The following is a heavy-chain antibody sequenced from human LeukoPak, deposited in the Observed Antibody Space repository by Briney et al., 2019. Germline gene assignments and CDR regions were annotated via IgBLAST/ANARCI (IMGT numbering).Heavy chain of an antibody. CDR3: ARGPHCGGDCYPFDY. J-gene: IGHJ4*02. CDR2: ISGSGGST. CDR1: GFTFSSYA. Sequence: GGSLRLSCAASGFTFSSYAMSWVRQAPGKGLEWVSAISGSGGSTYYADSVKGRFTISRDNSKNTLYLQMNSLRAEDTAVYYCARGPHCGGDCYPFDYWGQGTLVTVSS. D-gene: IGHD2-21*02. V-gene: IGHV3-23*01.